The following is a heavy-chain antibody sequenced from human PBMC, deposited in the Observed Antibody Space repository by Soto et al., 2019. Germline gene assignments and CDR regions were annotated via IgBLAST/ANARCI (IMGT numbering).Heavy chain of an antibody. CDR2: ISGGGGST. V-gene: IGHV3-23*01. J-gene: IGHJ3*01. Sequence: DVQLLESGGGLVQPGGSLRLSCAASGFTFGNYGMNWVRQAPGKGLEWVAGISGGGGSTYYGDSVKGRFTISRDPSKNTVFLEMKSLRVEDTAVYYCAKGFIVVVTVLRPDDAFDVWGQGTLVTVAS. D-gene: IGHD2-21*02. CDR3: AKGFIVVVTVLRPDDAFDV. CDR1: GFTFGNYG.